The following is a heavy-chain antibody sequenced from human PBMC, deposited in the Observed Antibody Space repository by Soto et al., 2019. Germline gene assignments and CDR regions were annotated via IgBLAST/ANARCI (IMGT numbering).Heavy chain of an antibody. V-gene: IGHV3-30-3*01. CDR3: ARAGEEWELLQYFDY. J-gene: IGHJ4*02. Sequence: GGSLRLSCAASGFTFSSYAMHWVRQAPGKGLEWVAVISYDGSNKYYADSVKGRFTISRDNSKNTLYLQMNSLRAEDTAVYYCARAGEEWELLQYFDYWGQGTLVTSPQ. CDR2: ISYDGSNK. D-gene: IGHD1-26*01. CDR1: GFTFSSYA.